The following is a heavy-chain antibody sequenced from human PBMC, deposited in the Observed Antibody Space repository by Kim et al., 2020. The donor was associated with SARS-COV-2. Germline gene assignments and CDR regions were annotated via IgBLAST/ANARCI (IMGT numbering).Heavy chain of an antibody. V-gene: IGHV3-21*01. CDR2: I. CDR3: ARDYGQEPPLY. Sequence: IYTADSGKGRFTISRDNAKNSLYLQMNSLRAEDTAVYYCARDYGQEPPLYWGQGTLVTVSS. D-gene: IGHD4-17*01. J-gene: IGHJ4*02.